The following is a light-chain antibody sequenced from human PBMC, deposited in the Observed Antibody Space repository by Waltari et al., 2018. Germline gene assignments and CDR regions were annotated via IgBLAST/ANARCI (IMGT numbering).Light chain of an antibody. V-gene: IGKV1-8*01. CDR2: AAS. Sequence: AIRITQSPSSLSASTGDRVTITCRASQGISSYLAWYQQKPGKAPKLLIYAASTLQSGVPSRFSGSGYGTDFTLTISCLQSEDFATYYCQQYYSYPRTFGQGTKVEIK. CDR3: QQYYSYPRT. J-gene: IGKJ1*01. CDR1: QGISSY.